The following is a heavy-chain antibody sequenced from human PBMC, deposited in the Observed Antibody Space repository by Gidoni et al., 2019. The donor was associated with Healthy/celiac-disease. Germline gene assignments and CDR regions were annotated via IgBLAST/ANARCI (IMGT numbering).Heavy chain of an antibody. Sequence: QVQLVESGGGVVQPGRSLRLSCAASVFTFSSYGMHWVRQAPGKGLGWVAVIWYDGSNKYYADSVKGRFTISRDNSKNTLYLQMNSLRAEDTAVYYCARGVEQLVLWFDPWGQGTLVTVSS. V-gene: IGHV3-33*01. J-gene: IGHJ5*02. CDR2: IWYDGSNK. CDR1: VFTFSSYG. CDR3: ARGVEQLVLWFDP. D-gene: IGHD6-6*01.